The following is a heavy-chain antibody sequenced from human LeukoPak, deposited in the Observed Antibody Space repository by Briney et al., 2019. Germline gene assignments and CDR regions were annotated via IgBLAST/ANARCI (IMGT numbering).Heavy chain of an antibody. D-gene: IGHD5-12*01. J-gene: IGHJ4*02. Sequence: GGSLRLSCVGSGFTFSSHWMSWVRQAPGKGLEWVAVIRYDGSTKYYADSVKGRFTISRDNSKNTVYLEMNSLRAEDTAVYYCARAYSRESGYDFVFENWGQGTLVSVSS. CDR3: ARAYSRESGYDFVFEN. CDR1: GFTFSSHW. CDR2: IRYDGSTK. V-gene: IGHV3-33*08.